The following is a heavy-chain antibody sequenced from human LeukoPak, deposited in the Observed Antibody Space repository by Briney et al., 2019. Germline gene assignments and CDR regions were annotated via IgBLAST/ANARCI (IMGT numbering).Heavy chain of an antibody. CDR2: IYHTGNT. D-gene: IGHD3-10*01. Sequence: SETLSLTCTVSGGSINSDYWTWIRQPPGKGLEWIGHIYHTGNTGSYNPSLKSRITISVDTSKNQFSLNLSSATAADTAVYYCARVKAIRIRGVLISVYFDYWGQGTLVTVSS. J-gene: IGHJ4*02. CDR3: ARVKAIRIRGVLISVYFDY. V-gene: IGHV4-59*01. CDR1: GGSINSDY.